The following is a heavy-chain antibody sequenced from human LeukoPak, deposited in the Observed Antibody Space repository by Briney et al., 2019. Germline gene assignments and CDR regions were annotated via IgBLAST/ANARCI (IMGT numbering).Heavy chain of an antibody. V-gene: IGHV3-23*01. CDR3: ANRLGQCDSYWAFGL. CDR1: GFTFSGYA. J-gene: IGHJ3*01. Sequence: RGCLRLSPAPSGFTFSGYAMTSGSHTPRERLWRGSSLSGSAQYADSVKGRFTISTDNSKNTLFLQMNSLRAEATPIYPCANRLGQCDSYWAFGLWGQGAMVTVSS. D-gene: IGHD2-21*02. CDR2: LSGSA.